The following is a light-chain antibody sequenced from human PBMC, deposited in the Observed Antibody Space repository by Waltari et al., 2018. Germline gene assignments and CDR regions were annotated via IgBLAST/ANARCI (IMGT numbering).Light chain of an antibody. CDR1: RSNIENNA. Sequence: QSVLTQPPSVSEAPRQRVTISCSGSRSNIENNAVNWYQQLPGKAPKLLIYYDDLLPSGVSDRFSGSKSCTSASLAISGLQSEDEADYCCAAWDDSLSAWVFGGGTKLTVL. J-gene: IGLJ3*02. V-gene: IGLV1-36*01. CDR3: AAWDDSLSAWV. CDR2: YDD.